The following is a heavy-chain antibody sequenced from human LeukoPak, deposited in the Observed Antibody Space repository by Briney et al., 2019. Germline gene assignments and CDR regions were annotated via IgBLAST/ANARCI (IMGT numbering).Heavy chain of an antibody. D-gene: IGHD3-10*01. Sequence: ASVTVSCKASGYTFTGYYMHWVRQAPGQGREGMGWINPNSGGTNYAQKFQVRVTMTRDTSISTAYMELSRLRSDDTAVYYCARDPSITMVRDNTDDYGMDVWGQGTTVTVSS. CDR3: ARDPSITMVRDNTDDYGMDV. CDR2: INPNSGGT. V-gene: IGHV1-2*02. CDR1: GYTFTGYY. J-gene: IGHJ6*02.